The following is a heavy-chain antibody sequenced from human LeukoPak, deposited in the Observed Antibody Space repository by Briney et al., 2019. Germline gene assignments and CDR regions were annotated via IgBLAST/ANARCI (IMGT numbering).Heavy chain of an antibody. J-gene: IGHJ4*02. CDR2: IYHSGST. CDR3: ARADYGDPYYFDY. Sequence: PSETLSFTCAVSGYSISSGYYWGWIRQPPGKGLEWIGSIYHSGSTYYNPSLKSRVTISVDTSKNQFSLKLSSVTAADTAVYYCARADYGDPYYFDYWGQGTLVTVSS. D-gene: IGHD4-17*01. V-gene: IGHV4-38-2*01. CDR1: GYSISSGYY.